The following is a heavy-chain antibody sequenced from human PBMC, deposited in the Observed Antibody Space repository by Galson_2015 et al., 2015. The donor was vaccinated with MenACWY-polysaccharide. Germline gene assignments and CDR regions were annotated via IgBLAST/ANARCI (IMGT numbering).Heavy chain of an antibody. CDR3: ALIPPAPSRQVPAYYYGMAV. CDR1: GFSLSTSGVS. V-gene: IGHV2-70*11. CDR2: IDWDDAD. J-gene: IGHJ6*02. Sequence: PALVKPTQTLTLTCTFYGFSLSTSGVSVSWIRQPPGKALEWLARIDWDDADYYSTSLKTRLTIFKDTSKNQVFLTMTNMKPVDTATYYCALIPPAPSRQVPAYYYGMAVWGQGTTVTVSS.